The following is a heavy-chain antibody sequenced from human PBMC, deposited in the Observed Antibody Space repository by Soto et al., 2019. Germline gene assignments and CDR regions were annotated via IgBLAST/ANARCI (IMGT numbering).Heavy chain of an antibody. Sequence: GGSLRLSCAASGFTFSSYAMSWVRQAPGKGLEWVSAISGSGGSTYYADSVKGRFTISRDNSKNTLYLQMNSLRAEDTAVYYCAKDGSSGWYLWAQDAFDIWGQGTMVTVSS. J-gene: IGHJ3*02. V-gene: IGHV3-23*01. CDR2: ISGSGGST. D-gene: IGHD6-19*01. CDR1: GFTFSSYA. CDR3: AKDGSSGWYLWAQDAFDI.